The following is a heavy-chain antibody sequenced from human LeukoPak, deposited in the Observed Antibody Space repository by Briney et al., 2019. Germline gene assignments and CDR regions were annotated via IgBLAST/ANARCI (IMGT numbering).Heavy chain of an antibody. CDR2: MNPNSGNT. CDR1: GYTFTSYD. D-gene: IGHD6-19*01. Sequence: GASVKVSCKASGYTFTSYDINWVRQATGQGLEWMGWMNPNSGNTGYAQKFQGRVTMTRNTSVSTAYMELSSLRSEDTAVYYCARVGARGSSGWCSYYYYYGMDVWGQGTTVTVSS. CDR3: ARVGARGSSGWCSYYYYYGMDV. V-gene: IGHV1-8*01. J-gene: IGHJ6*02.